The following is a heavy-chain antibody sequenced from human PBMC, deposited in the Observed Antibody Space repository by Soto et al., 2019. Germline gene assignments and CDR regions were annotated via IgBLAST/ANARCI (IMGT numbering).Heavy chain of an antibody. J-gene: IGHJ4*02. CDR2: ISYDGSNK. Sequence: QVQLVESGGGVVQPGRSLRLSCAASGFTFSSYGMHWVRQAPGKGLEWVAVISYDGSNKYYADSVKGRFTISRDNSKNTLYLQMNSLRAEDTAVYYCARAYGGYGRYFDYWGQGTLVTVSS. CDR3: ARAYGGYGRYFDY. CDR1: GFTFSSYG. D-gene: IGHD5-12*01. V-gene: IGHV3-30*03.